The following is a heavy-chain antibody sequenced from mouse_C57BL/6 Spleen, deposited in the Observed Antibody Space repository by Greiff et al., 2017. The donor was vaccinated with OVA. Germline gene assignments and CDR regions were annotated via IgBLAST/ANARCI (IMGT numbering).Heavy chain of an antibody. J-gene: IGHJ4*01. V-gene: IGHV5-17*01. CDR2: ISSGSSTI. CDR3: ARNYGSSYIYAMDY. Sequence: EVKLVESGGGLVKPGGSLKLSCAASGFTFSDYGMHWVRQAPEKGLEWVAYISSGSSTIYYADTVKGRFTISRDNAKNTLFLQMTSLRSEDTAMYYWARNYGSSYIYAMDYWGQGTSVTVSS. D-gene: IGHD1-1*01. CDR1: GFTFSDYG.